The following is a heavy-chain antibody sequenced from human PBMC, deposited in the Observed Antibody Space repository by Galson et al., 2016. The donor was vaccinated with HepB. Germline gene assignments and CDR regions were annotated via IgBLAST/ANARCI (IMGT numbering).Heavy chain of an antibody. J-gene: IGHJ4*02. CDR3: AGGWQFDY. CDR2: VPYSGSA. Sequence: ATLSLTCSVSGGSISNYYCSWIRQSPGKGLEWIGYVPYSGSAKYNPSLKSRAPISVDTSNNQFSLRLSSVTVADTAVYYCAGGWQFDYWGQGTLVTVAS. V-gene: IGHV4-59*08. D-gene: IGHD6-19*01. CDR1: GGSISNYY.